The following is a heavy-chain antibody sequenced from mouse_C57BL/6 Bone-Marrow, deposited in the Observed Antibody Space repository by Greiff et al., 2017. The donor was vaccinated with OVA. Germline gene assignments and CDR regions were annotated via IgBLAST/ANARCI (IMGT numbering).Heavy chain of an antibody. CDR3: ARELCCCNYYAMDY. D-gene: IGHD6-1*01. V-gene: IGHV1-64*01. J-gene: IGHJ4*01. CDR2: IHPNGGST. CDR1: GYTFTSYW. Sequence: VQLQQPGAELVKPGASVKLSCTASGYTFTSYWMHWVKQRPGQGLEWIGMIHPNGGSTNYNEKFKSKATLTVDKSSSTAYMQLSSLTSEDSAVYYCARELCCCNYYAMDYWGQGTSVTVSS.